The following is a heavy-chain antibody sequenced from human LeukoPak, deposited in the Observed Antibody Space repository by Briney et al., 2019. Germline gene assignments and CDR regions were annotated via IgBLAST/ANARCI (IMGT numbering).Heavy chain of an antibody. CDR3: AREYSSSSYDY. V-gene: IGHV4-59*01. D-gene: IGHD6-6*01. CDR1: GGSISSYY. CDR2: IYYSGST. J-gene: IGHJ4*02. Sequence: SETLSLTCTVSGGSISSYYWSWIRQPPGKGLERIGYIYYSGSTNYNPSLKSRVTISVDTSKNQFSLKLSSVTAADTAVYYCAREYSSSSYDYWGQGTLVTVSS.